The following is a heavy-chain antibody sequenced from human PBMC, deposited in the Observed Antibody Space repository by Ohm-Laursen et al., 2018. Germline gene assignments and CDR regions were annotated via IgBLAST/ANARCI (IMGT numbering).Heavy chain of an antibody. D-gene: IGHD2-8*01. CDR2: VYYSGST. J-gene: IGHJ5*02. CDR3: ARLGYCTNGVCYNGFDP. V-gene: IGHV4-59*08. CDR1: GGSISSYY. Sequence: SDTLSLTCTVSGGSISSYYWSWIRQPPGKGLEWIAFVYYSGSTYYNPSLKSRVSMSVDTSNNQFSLQLSSVAAADTAVYYCARLGYCTNGVCYNGFDPWGQGTLVTVSS.